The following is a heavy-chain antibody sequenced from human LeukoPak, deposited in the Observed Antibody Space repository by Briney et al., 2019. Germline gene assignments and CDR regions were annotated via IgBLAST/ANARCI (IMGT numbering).Heavy chain of an antibody. J-gene: IGHJ4*02. Sequence: PGGSLRLSCAASGFTFSSYAMSWVHQAPGKGLEWVSAISGSGGSTYYADSVKGRFTISRDNSKNTLYLQMNSLRAEDTAVYYCAKGPSNSGITADWGQGTLVTVSS. CDR2: ISGSGGST. D-gene: IGHD6-13*01. V-gene: IGHV3-23*01. CDR3: AKGPSNSGITAD. CDR1: GFTFSSYA.